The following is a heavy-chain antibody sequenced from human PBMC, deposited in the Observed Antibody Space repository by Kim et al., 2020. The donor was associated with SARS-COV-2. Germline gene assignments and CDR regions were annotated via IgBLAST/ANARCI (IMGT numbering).Heavy chain of an antibody. D-gene: IGHD3-3*01. CDR1: GFTFSSYW. Sequence: GGSLRLSCAASGFTFSSYWMSWVRQAPGKALEWVANIKQNGSEKYYVDSVKGRFTISRDNAKNSLYLQMNSLRAEDTAVYYCARDGSGTNDDVWGGYWPDADYYYYYGMDVWGQGTTVTVSS. CDR3: ARDGSGTNDDVWGGYWPDADYYYYYGMDV. V-gene: IGHV3-7*01. CDR2: IKQNGSEK. J-gene: IGHJ6*02.